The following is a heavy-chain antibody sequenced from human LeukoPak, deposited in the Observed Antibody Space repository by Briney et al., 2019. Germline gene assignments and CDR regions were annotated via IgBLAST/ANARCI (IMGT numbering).Heavy chain of an antibody. CDR3: LMYTNGWN. Sequence: GGSLRLSCAASGFTFSSYGMHWVRQAPGKGLLWVSRINSDGTSTTYADSVKGRFTISRDNAKNMLYLQMNSLRAEDTAMYYCLMYTNGWNWGQGALVTVSS. V-gene: IGHV3-74*01. CDR1: GFTFSSYG. D-gene: IGHD6-19*01. CDR2: INSDGTST. J-gene: IGHJ4*02.